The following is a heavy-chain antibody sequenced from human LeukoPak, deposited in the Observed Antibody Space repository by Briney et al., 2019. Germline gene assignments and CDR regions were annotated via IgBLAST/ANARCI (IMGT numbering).Heavy chain of an antibody. J-gene: IGHJ4*02. CDR2: ISAYNGNT. Sequence: ASVKVSCKASGYTFTSYGISWVRQAPGQGLEWMGWISAYNGNTNYAQKLQGRVTMTTDTSTSTAYMELRSLRFDDTAVYYCARDLGYGSGSYYGGGDYWGQGTLVTVSS. V-gene: IGHV1-18*04. D-gene: IGHD3-10*01. CDR3: ARDLGYGSGSYYGGGDY. CDR1: GYTFTSYG.